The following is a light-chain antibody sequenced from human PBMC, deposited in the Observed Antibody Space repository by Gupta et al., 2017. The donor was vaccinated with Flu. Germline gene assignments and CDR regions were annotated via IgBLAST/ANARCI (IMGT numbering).Light chain of an antibody. CDR3: RSYTSSTTWV. Sequence: QSALTQPASVSGSPGQSITFSCTGTSNDVGAYTYVSWYQHHPGNAPKLIIYEVRNRPSGVSNRFAGSKSGNTASLTISGLQTEDEADYYCRSYTSSTTWVFGGGTQLTVL. CDR1: SNDVGAYTY. V-gene: IGLV2-14*01. J-gene: IGLJ3*02. CDR2: EVR.